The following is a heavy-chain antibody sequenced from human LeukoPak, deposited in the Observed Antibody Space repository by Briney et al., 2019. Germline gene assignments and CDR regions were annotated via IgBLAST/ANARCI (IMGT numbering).Heavy chain of an antibody. CDR2: ISSSSSYI. V-gene: IGHV3-21*01. CDR1: GFTFSSYS. CDR3: ASAAADSGRLFDY. D-gene: IGHD5-12*01. Sequence: PGGSLRLSCAASGFTFSSYSMNWVRQAPGKGLEWVSSISSSSSYIYYADSVKGRFTISRDNAKNSLYLQMNSLRAEDTAVYYCASAAADSGRLFDYWGQGTLVTVSS. J-gene: IGHJ4*02.